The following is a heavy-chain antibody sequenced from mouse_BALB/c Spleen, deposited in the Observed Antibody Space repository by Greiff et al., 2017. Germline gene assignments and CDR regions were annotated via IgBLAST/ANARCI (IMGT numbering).Heavy chain of an antibody. Sequence: VKLQESGPGLVAPSQSLSITCTVSGFSLTSYGVHWVRQPPGKGLEWLGVIWAGGSTNYNSALMSRLSISKDNSKSQVFLKMNSLQTDDTAMYYCARDEYYGSYYAMDYWGQGTSVTVSS. CDR2: IWAGGST. J-gene: IGHJ4*01. CDR1: GFSLTSYG. V-gene: IGHV2-9*02. D-gene: IGHD1-1*01. CDR3: ARDEYYGSYYAMDY.